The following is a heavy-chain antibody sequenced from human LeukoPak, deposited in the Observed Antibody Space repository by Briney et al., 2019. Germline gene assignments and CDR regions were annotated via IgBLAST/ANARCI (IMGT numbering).Heavy chain of an antibody. CDR2: IIPIFGTA. J-gene: IGHJ4*02. Sequence: KVSCKASGGTFSSYAISWVRQAPGQGLEWMGRIIPIFGTANYAQKFQGRVTITTDESTSTAYMELSSLRSEDTAVYYCASGPHYYGACYWGQGTLVTVSS. D-gene: IGHD3-10*01. V-gene: IGHV1-69*05. CDR3: ASGPHYYGACY. CDR1: GGTFSSYA.